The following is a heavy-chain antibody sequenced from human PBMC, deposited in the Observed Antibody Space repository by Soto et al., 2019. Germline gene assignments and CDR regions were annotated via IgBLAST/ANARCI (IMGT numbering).Heavy chain of an antibody. CDR3: AREPFCSSTSCPHNWFDP. V-gene: IGHV1-18*01. Sequence: ASVKVSCKASGYTFTSYGISWVRQAPGQGLEWMGWISAYNGNTNYAQKLQGRVTMTTDTSTSTAYMELRSLRSDDTAVHYCAREPFCSSTSCPHNWFDPWGQGTLVTVSS. D-gene: IGHD2-2*01. CDR1: GYTFTSYG. J-gene: IGHJ5*02. CDR2: ISAYNGNT.